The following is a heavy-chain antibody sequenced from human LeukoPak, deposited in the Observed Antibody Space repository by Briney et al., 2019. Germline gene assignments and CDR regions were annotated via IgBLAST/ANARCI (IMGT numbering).Heavy chain of an antibody. Sequence: SETLSLTCTVSGGSISSYYWSWIRQPAGKGLEWIGRIYTSGSTNYNPSLKSRVTMSVDTSKNQFSLKLSSVTAADTAVYYCARHGSGNYYDSSGYYNPLHYYYYYYGMDVWGQGTTVTVSS. CDR1: GGSISSYY. V-gene: IGHV4-4*07. CDR3: ARHGSGNYYDSSGYYNPLHYYYYYYGMDV. J-gene: IGHJ6*02. D-gene: IGHD3-22*01. CDR2: IYTSGST.